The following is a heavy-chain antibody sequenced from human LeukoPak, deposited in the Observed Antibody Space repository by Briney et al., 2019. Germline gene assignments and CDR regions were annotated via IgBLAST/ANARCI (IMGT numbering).Heavy chain of an antibody. D-gene: IGHD6-19*01. CDR1: GGSIRSGSYY. CDR2: ISYSGYT. J-gene: IGHJ4*02. CDR3: ARSIAVAGTDFDY. Sequence: PSETLSLTCTVSGGSIRSGSYYWGWVRQPPGKGLEWVGSISYSGYTYYNPSLKSRVTMYVDTSKNQFSLKLSSVTAADTAVYYCARSIAVAGTDFDYWGQGTLVTVSS. V-gene: IGHV4-39*01.